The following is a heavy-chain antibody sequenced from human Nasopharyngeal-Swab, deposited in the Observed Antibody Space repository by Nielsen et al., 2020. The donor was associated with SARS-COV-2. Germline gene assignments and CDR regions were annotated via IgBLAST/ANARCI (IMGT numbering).Heavy chain of an antibody. CDR2: ISPSGLTT. CDR3: ATLDYGDYAHYYYMDV. J-gene: IGHJ6*03. V-gene: IGHV3-23*01. Sequence: WICQPPGKGLEWVSGISPSGLTTYDADSVKGRFTISRDNANNTLYLQMNSLRAEDTAVYYCATLDYGDYAHYYYMDVWGKGTSVTVSS. D-gene: IGHD4-17*01.